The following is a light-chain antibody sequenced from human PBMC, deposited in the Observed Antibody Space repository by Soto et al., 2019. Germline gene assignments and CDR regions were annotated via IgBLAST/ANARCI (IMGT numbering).Light chain of an antibody. J-gene: IGKJ3*01. CDR3: QQRSNWPS. V-gene: IGKV3-11*01. Sequence: EIVLTQSPATLSLSPGEGATLSCRASQSVFSYLAWYQQKPGQAPRLLIYDASNRATGIPARFSGSGSGTDFTLTISSLEPEDFAVYYGQQRSNWPSFGPGTKVDVK. CDR2: DAS. CDR1: QSVFSY.